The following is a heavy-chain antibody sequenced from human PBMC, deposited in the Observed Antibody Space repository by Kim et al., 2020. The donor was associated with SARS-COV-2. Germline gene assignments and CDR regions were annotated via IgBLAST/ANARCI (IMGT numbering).Heavy chain of an antibody. CDR1: GFTFSSHW. V-gene: IGHV3-74*01. Sequence: GGSLRLSCAASGFTFSSHWMHWVRQAPGKGLVWVSRINSDGTTTSYGDSVKGRFTISRDNAKNTLYRQMNSLRAEDTAVYYCVRRQFTSGWYYFDYWGQGTLVTVSS. J-gene: IGHJ4*02. D-gene: IGHD6-19*01. CDR2: INSDGTTT. CDR3: VRRQFTSGWYYFDY.